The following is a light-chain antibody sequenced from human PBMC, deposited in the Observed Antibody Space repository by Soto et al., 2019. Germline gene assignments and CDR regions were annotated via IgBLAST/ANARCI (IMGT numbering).Light chain of an antibody. CDR1: SSNIGIDY. CDR3: GAWDTSLRGGI. CDR2: EDN. Sequence: QSALTQPPSVSAAPGQKVTISCSGSSSNIGIDYVSWYQQLPGTAPKLLIYEDNKRPSGIPDRFSGSKSGTSATLDITGLQTGDEADYYCGAWDTSLRGGIFGGGTKLTVL. J-gene: IGLJ2*01. V-gene: IGLV1-51*02.